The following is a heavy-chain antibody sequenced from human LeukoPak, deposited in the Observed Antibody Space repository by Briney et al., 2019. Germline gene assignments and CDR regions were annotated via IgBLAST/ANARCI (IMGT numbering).Heavy chain of an antibody. V-gene: IGHV4-34*01. J-gene: IGHJ5*02. D-gene: IGHD3-10*01. CDR1: GGSFSGYY. CDR2: INHSGST. Sequence: SETLSLTCAVYGGSFSGYYWSWIRQPPGKGLEWIGEINHSGSTNYNPSLKSRVTISVDTSKNQFSLKLSSVTAADTAVYYCARDLQHYYGSGSPFDPWGQGTLVTVSS. CDR3: ARDLQHYYGSGSPFDP.